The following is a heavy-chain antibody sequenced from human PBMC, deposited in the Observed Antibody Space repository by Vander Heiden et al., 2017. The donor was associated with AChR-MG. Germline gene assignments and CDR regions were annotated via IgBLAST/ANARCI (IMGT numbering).Heavy chain of an antibody. V-gene: IGHV3-21*04. CDR3: ARDFGRENALAYSGLDV. J-gene: IGHJ6*01. CDR1: GFSFSSSN. CDR2: ISRGNTYR. Sequence: EVPLVESGGGLVKPGGSLRLSCSASGFSFSSSNMKWVRQAPGKGLEWVSSISRGNTYRYYPNSGKVRFTISRDDAKNSLYLPMNSLTEADKAVYSCARDFGRENALAYSGLDV. D-gene: IGHD2-21*01.